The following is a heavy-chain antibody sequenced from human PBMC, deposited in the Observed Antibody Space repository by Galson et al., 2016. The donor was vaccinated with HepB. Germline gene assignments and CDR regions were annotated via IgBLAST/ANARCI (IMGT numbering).Heavy chain of an antibody. CDR3: VKDLWDIIIVEAYYFEY. Sequence: SLRLSCAASGFPFSKYGMHWVRQAPGKGLEWLAVISDDGSSQFYSDSVRGRFTISRDNSRDTLYLQMNSLRAEDTAVYYCVKDLWDIIIVEAYYFEYWGQGTLVSVSS. V-gene: IGHV3-30*18. CDR2: ISDDGSSQ. D-gene: IGHD1-26*01. CDR1: GFPFSKYG. J-gene: IGHJ4*02.